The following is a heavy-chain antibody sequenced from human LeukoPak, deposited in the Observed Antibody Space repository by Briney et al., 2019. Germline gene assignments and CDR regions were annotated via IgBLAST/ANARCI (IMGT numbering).Heavy chain of an antibody. V-gene: IGHV3-15*01. CDR3: STGGYYEDY. D-gene: IGHD3-22*01. Sequence: GGSLTLSCAGSGFTFSNAWMNWVRQAPGKGREWVGRMKSKVDGGTTDYAAPVKSKFTISRDDPKNTLYLQMTSLKTEDTAVYYCSTGGYYEDYWGQGTLVTVSS. CDR2: MKSKVDGGTT. CDR1: GFTFSNAW. J-gene: IGHJ4*02.